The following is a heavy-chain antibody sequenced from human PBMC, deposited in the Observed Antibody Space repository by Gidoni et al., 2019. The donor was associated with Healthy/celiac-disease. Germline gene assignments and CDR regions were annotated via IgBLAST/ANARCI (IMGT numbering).Heavy chain of an antibody. CDR2: TRNKANSYTT. V-gene: IGHV3-72*01. D-gene: IGHD3-22*01. CDR3: ARGGYYYDSSGYYTN. Sequence: EVQLVESGGGLVQPGGSLRLSCAASGFTFSDHYMDWVRQAPGKGLEWVGRTRNKANSYTTEYAASVKGRFTISRDDSKNSLYLQMNSLKTEDTAVYYCARGGYYYDSSGYYTNWGQGTLVTVSS. J-gene: IGHJ4*02. CDR1: GFTFSDHY.